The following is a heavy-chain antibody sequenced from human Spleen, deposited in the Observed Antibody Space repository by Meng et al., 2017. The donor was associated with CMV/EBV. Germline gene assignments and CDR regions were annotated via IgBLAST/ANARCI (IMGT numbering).Heavy chain of an antibody. Sequence: GESLKISCKGSGYSFTSYWIGWVRQMPGKGLEWMGIIYPGDSDTRYSPSFQGQVTISADKSISTAYLQWSSLKASDTAMYYCARTPYCTNGVCYYFDYWGQGTLVTVSS. CDR2: IYPGDSDT. V-gene: IGHV5-51*01. CDR1: GYSFTSYW. D-gene: IGHD2-8*01. CDR3: ARTPYCTNGVCYYFDY. J-gene: IGHJ4*02.